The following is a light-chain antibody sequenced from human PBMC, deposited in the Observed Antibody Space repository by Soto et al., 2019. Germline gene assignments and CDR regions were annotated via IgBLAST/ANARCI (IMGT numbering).Light chain of an antibody. CDR3: QQRYNWPPYT. CDR2: DAS. V-gene: IGKV3-11*01. Sequence: EIVLTQSPATLSLSPGERATLSCRASQSVSNFLAWYQHKPGQPPRLLIYDASNRATGIPARFSGSGSGADFTLTIISLEPEDSAVYYCQQRYNWPPYTFGQGTKLEIK. J-gene: IGKJ2*01. CDR1: QSVSNF.